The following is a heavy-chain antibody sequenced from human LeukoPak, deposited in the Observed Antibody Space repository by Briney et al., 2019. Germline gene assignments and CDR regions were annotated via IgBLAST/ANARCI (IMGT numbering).Heavy chain of an antibody. D-gene: IGHD3-16*01. CDR3: ARDFHDYFP. Sequence: PGGALRLSCAASGFSLSSYSMDWVRQGPGEGLEWVSSISSSSSYIYYADSVKGRFTISRDNAKNSLYLQMNSLRAEDTAVYYCARDFHDYFPWGQGTLVTVSS. CDR2: ISSSSSYI. V-gene: IGHV3-21*01. J-gene: IGHJ5*02. CDR1: GFSLSSYS.